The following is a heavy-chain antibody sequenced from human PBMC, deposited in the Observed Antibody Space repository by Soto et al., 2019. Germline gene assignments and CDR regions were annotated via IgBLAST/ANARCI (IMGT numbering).Heavy chain of an antibody. V-gene: IGHV4-39*03. J-gene: IGHJ4*02. CDR2: VYFNGNT. CDR1: GGSVSSNNYH. Sequence: PSETLSLTCTVSGGSVSSNNYHWGWIRQPPGKGLEWIGSVYFNGNTYYTPSLDSRVTISLDMSKNQFSLKLNSVTAADTAVYYCTTMSPTALRSYFDYWGQGTRVTVSS. D-gene: IGHD2-2*01. CDR3: TTMSPTALRSYFDY.